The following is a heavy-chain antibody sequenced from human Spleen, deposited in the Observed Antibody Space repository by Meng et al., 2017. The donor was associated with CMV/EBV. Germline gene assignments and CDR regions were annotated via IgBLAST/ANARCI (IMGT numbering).Heavy chain of an antibody. D-gene: IGHD2-8*01. CDR2: INHSGST. CDR3: ARDSNQGFFDY. Sequence: SETLSLTCTVSGDSISNYYWSWIRQPPGKGLEWIGEINHSGSTNYNPSLKSRVTISVDTSKNQFSLKLSSVTAADTAVYYCARDSNQGFFDYWGQGTLVTVSS. V-gene: IGHV4-34*01. J-gene: IGHJ4*02. CDR1: GDSISNYY.